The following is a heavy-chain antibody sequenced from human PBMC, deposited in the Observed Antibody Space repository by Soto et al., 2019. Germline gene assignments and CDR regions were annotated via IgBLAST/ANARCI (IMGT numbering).Heavy chain of an antibody. Sequence: EVQLVESGGCLVKPGGSLRLSCAASGFTFSSYSMNWVRQAPGKGLEWVSSISSSSSYIYYADSVKGRFTISRDNAKNSLYLQMNSLRAEDTAVYYCARGPVPPPTPYYYYGMDVWGQGTTVTVSS. V-gene: IGHV3-21*01. CDR2: ISSSSSYI. D-gene: IGHD3-10*01. CDR3: ARGPVPPPTPYYYYGMDV. CDR1: GFTFSSYS. J-gene: IGHJ6*02.